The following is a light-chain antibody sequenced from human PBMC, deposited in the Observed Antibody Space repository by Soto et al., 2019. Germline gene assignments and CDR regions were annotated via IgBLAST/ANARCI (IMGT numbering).Light chain of an antibody. V-gene: IGKV3-20*01. J-gene: IGKJ1*01. Sequence: IVLTQSTGSLSLYPGQRATLSCRASQSVDTTFFAWYQKKPGQAPRLLIYGASKRATGIPDRFSGSGSGTDFTLIISRLEPEDFAVYYCQQYMSSVTFGQGTKVEIK. CDR3: QQYMSSVT. CDR1: QSVDTTF. CDR2: GAS.